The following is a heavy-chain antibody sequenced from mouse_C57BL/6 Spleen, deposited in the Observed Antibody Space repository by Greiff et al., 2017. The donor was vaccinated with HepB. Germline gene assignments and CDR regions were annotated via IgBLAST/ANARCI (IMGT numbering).Heavy chain of an antibody. D-gene: IGHD1-1*01. CDR3: ARLGTTVVFDY. CDR2: IYPGDGDT. J-gene: IGHJ2*01. Sequence: QVQLQQSGAELVKPGASVKISCKASGYAFSSYWMNWVKQRPGKGLEWIGQIYPGDGDTNYNGKFKGKATLTADKSSSTAYMQLSSLTSEDSAVYFCARLGTTVVFDYWGQGTTLTVSS. CDR1: GYAFSSYW. V-gene: IGHV1-80*01.